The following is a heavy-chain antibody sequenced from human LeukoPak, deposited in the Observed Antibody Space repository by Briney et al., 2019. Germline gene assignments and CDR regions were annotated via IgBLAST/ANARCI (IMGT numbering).Heavy chain of an antibody. Sequence: GGSLRLSCAASGFTFDDYAMHWVRQAPGKGLEWVSGISWNTGTILYADSVKGRITISRDNSKNTLYLQMNSLRAEDTAVYYCARGRKQQLVLWYYYYYMDVWGKGTTVTVSS. CDR1: GFTFDDYA. D-gene: IGHD6-13*01. V-gene: IGHV3-9*01. CDR2: ISWNTGTI. J-gene: IGHJ6*03. CDR3: ARGRKQQLVLWYYYYYMDV.